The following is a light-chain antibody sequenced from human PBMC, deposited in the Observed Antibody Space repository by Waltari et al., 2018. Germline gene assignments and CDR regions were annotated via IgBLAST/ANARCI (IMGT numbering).Light chain of an antibody. CDR1: QNLLGSNGYNY. CDR2: LGS. V-gene: IGKV2-28*01. Sequence: DIVMTQSPLSLPVTLGEPASISCRSSQNLLGSNGYNYLDWYVQKPGQSPQVLIYLGSNRASGVPDRISGRGSGTDFTLKISRVEADDVGIYYCLQALQVPATFGPGTRVEIK. CDR3: LQALQVPAT. J-gene: IGKJ3*01.